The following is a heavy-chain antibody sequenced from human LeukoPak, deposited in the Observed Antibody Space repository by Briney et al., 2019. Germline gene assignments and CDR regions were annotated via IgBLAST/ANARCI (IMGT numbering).Heavy chain of an antibody. CDR3: ARDSSGYHFDD. CDR2: IYSGGST. D-gene: IGHD3-22*01. CDR1: GFTVSSNY. J-gene: IGHJ4*02. Sequence: GGSLRLSCAASGFTVSSNYMTWVRQAPAKGLEWVSVIYSGGSTYYADSVKGRFTISRDNSKNTLYLQMNSLRAEDTAVYYCARDSSGYHFDDWGQGTLVTVSS. V-gene: IGHV3-66*01.